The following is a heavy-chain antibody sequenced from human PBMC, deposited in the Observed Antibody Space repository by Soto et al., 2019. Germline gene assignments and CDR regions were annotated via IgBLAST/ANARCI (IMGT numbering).Heavy chain of an antibody. CDR1: GGSISSYY. D-gene: IGHD2-15*01. Sequence: QVQLQESGPGLVKPSETLSLTCTVSGGSISSYYWSWIRQPPGKGLEWIGYIYYSGSTKYNPSLKSRVTISVDTSKNQFSLKLSSVTAADTAVYYCARDRPASGWPGHFDYWGQGTLVTVSS. J-gene: IGHJ4*02. CDR3: ARDRPASGWPGHFDY. CDR2: IYYSGST. V-gene: IGHV4-59*01.